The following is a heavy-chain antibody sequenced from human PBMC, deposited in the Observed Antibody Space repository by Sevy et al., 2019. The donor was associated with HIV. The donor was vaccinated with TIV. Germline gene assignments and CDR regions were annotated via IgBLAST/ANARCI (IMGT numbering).Heavy chain of an antibody. CDR2: IRYDGSNK. CDR3: ARGPLRYCSSSSCYEGDNYYYGMDV. CDR1: GFTFSNYG. Sequence: GGSLRLSCAASGFTFSNYGIHWVRQAPGKGLEWVAVIRYDGSNKYCEDSVKGRFTISRDNSKNTLYLQINSLRAEDTAVYCCARGPLRYCSSSSCYEGDNYYYGMDVWGQGTTVTVSS. D-gene: IGHD2-2*01. J-gene: IGHJ6*02. V-gene: IGHV3-33*01.